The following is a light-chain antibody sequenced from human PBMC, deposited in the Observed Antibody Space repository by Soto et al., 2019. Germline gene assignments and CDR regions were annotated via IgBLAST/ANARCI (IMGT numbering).Light chain of an antibody. CDR1: QSVDSN. CDR3: QQHSQWPIT. Sequence: EIVMTQSPGTLSLSPGETATLSCRASQSVDSNYLARYQQKPGQAPRLLVYGISTRATDIPARFSGSGSGTEFTLTISSQQSEDFWIYYCQQHSQWPITFGQGTRLEIK. J-gene: IGKJ5*01. V-gene: IGKV3-15*01. CDR2: GIS.